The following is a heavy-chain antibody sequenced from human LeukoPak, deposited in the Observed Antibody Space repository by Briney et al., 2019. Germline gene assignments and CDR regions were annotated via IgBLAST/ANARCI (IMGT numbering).Heavy chain of an antibody. V-gene: IGHV4-34*01. Sequence: ASETLSLTCAVYGGSFSGYYWSWIRQPPGKGLEWIGEINHSGSTNYNPSLKSRVTISVDTSKNQFSLKLSSVTAADTAVYYCARSYYDYVWGSYPYFDYWGQGTLVTVSS. J-gene: IGHJ4*02. CDR1: GGSFSGYY. CDR2: INHSGST. CDR3: ARSYYDYVWGSYPYFDY. D-gene: IGHD3-16*02.